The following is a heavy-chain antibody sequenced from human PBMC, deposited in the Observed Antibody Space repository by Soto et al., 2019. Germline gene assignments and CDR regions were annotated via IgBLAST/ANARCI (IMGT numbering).Heavy chain of an antibody. CDR2: ISYDGSNK. CDR3: AKPLGYCTSTTFPPYYFAMDV. Sequence: GGSLRLSCAASVCTFSSYAMHWVRQAPGKGLEWVAVISYDGSNKYYADSVKGRFTISRDNSKNTLFLQMNSLRTEDTAVYYCAKPLGYCTSTTFPPYYFAMDVWGQGTTVTVSS. D-gene: IGHD2-2*01. CDR1: VCTFSSYA. J-gene: IGHJ6*02. V-gene: IGHV3-30-3*02.